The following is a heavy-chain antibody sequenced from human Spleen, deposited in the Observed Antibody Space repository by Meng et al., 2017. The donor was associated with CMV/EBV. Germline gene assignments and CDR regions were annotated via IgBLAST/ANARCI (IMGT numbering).Heavy chain of an antibody. Sequence: GESLKISCAASGFSFRSYSMNWVRQAPGKGLEWLSFISGSGSYIHSADSVKGRFTISRDNADNSLYLQMNSLRGEDTAVYYCARDYDDSFDYWGQGTLVTVSS. D-gene: IGHD3-16*01. V-gene: IGHV3-21*01. J-gene: IGHJ4*02. CDR2: ISGSGSYI. CDR1: GFSFRSYS. CDR3: ARDYDDSFDY.